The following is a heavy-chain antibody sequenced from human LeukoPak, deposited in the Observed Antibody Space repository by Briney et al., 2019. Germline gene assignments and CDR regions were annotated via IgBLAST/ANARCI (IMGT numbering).Heavy chain of an antibody. D-gene: IGHD6-13*01. V-gene: IGHV3-13*01. CDR2: IVTAGEI. J-gene: IGHJ2*01. CDR1: GFTFSSYD. Sequence: GESLRLSCAASGFTFSSYDIHWVRPATGKGLEWVSGIVTAGEIYYPGSVKGRFTISRENAKNSLYLHMNSLRAGDTALYHCARAAYSSTWYSRYFDLWGRGTLVTVSS. CDR3: ARAAYSSTWYSRYFDL.